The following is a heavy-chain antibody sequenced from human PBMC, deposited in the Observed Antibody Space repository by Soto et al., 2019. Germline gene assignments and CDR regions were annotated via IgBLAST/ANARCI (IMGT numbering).Heavy chain of an antibody. Sequence: SETLSLTCAVYGGSFSVYYLSWIRQPPGKGLEWIGEINHSGSTNYNPSLKSRVTISVDTSKNQFSLKLSSVTAADTAVYYCARGASYSSSWYCPDVWGQGTTVTVSS. D-gene: IGHD6-13*01. CDR1: GGSFSVYY. J-gene: IGHJ6*02. V-gene: IGHV4-34*01. CDR2: INHSGST. CDR3: ARGASYSSSWYCPDV.